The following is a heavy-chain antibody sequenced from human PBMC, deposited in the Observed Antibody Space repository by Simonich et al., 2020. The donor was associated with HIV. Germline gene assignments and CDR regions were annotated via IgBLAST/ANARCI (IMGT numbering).Heavy chain of an antibody. D-gene: IGHD3-3*01. J-gene: IGHJ3*01. CDR2: INAGKGNT. CDR3: AREGDFLENAFDF. Sequence: QVQLVQSGAEVKKPGASVKVSCKSSGYTFTSYGIHWVRQAPGQRLGWMVWINAGKGNTEDSERVQGRVTISRDTSASTVYMELSNLKSEDTAVYYCAREGDFLENAFDFWGQGTVVTVSS. V-gene: IGHV1-3*01. CDR1: GYTFTSYG.